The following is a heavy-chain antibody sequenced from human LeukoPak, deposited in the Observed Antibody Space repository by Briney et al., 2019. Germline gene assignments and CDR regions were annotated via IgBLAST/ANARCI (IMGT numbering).Heavy chain of an antibody. D-gene: IGHD6-19*01. V-gene: IGHV1-18*01. Sequence: GASVKVSCKASGYTFTSYGISWVRQAPGQGLEWMGWISAYNGNTSYAQKLQGRVTMTTDTSTSTAYMELRSRRSDDTAVYYCARDRGIAVAGTIDYWGQGTLVTVSS. J-gene: IGHJ4*02. CDR1: GYTFTSYG. CDR2: ISAYNGNT. CDR3: ARDRGIAVAGTIDY.